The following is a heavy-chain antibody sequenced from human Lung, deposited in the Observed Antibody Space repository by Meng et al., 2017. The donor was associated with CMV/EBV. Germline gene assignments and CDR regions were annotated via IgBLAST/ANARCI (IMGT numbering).Heavy chain of an antibody. Sequence: GGSLRLXCAASGFTFSSYAMSWVRQAPGKGLEWVSAISGSGGSTYYADSVKGRFTISRDNSKNTLYLQMNSLRAEDTAVYYCAKAYSSSSVGTNRGFDYWGQGXLVTVSS. CDR2: ISGSGGST. CDR3: AKAYSSSSVGTNRGFDY. D-gene: IGHD6-6*01. V-gene: IGHV3-23*01. J-gene: IGHJ4*02. CDR1: GFTFSSYA.